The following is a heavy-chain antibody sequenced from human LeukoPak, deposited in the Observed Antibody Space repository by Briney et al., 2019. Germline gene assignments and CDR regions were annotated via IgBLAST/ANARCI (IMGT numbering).Heavy chain of an antibody. V-gene: IGHV3-30-3*01. CDR3: VEGAYGSGSYKGQDYYYYYGMDV. CDR2: ISYDGSNK. D-gene: IGHD3-10*01. Sequence: GGSLRLSCAASGFTFSSYAMHWVRQAPGKGLEWVAVISYDGSNKYYADSVKGRFTISRDNSKNTLYLQMNSLRAEDTAVYYCVEGAYGSGSYKGQDYYYYYGMDVWGQGTTVTVSS. CDR1: GFTFSSYA. J-gene: IGHJ6*02.